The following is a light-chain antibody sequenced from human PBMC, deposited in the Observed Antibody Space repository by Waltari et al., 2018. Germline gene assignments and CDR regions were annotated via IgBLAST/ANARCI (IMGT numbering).Light chain of an antibody. CDR1: QSVSTW. V-gene: IGKV1-5*03. J-gene: IGKJ1*01. Sequence: DIQMTHSPSTLSASVWDRLTITCRASQSVSTWLAWYQQKPGKAPNLLIYKASTLETGVPSRFSGSGSGTEFTLTISSLQPDAFATYYCQQYHSYPCTFGQGTKVEI. CDR3: QQYHSYPCT. CDR2: KAS.